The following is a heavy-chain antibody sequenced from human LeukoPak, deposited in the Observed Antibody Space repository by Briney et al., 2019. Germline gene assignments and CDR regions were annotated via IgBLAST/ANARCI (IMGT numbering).Heavy chain of an antibody. CDR2: IYPGDSDT. Sequence: GESLKISCKGSGYSFTSYRIGWVRQMPGKGLEWMGIIYPGDSDTRYSPSFQGQVTISADKSISTAYLQWSSLKASDTAMYYCARYSSSWYGGYYFDYWGQGTLVTVSS. V-gene: IGHV5-51*01. J-gene: IGHJ4*02. CDR1: GYSFTSYR. CDR3: ARYSSSWYGGYYFDY. D-gene: IGHD6-13*01.